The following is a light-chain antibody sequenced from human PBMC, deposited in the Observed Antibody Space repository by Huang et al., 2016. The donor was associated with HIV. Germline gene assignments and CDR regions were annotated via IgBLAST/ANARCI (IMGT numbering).Light chain of an antibody. CDR1: QSVSNY. Sequence: EIVLTQSPATLSLSPGERATLSCRASQSVSNYLAWYQKKPGQAPRLLIYEASNRATDIPARFSGSGSGTDFTLTISSLEPEDFAGYYCQQRSSWPPITFGQGTRLEIK. CDR2: EAS. CDR3: QQRSSWPPIT. V-gene: IGKV3-11*01. J-gene: IGKJ5*01.